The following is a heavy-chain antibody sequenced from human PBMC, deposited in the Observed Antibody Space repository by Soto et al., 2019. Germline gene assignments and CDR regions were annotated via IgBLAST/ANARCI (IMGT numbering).Heavy chain of an antibody. D-gene: IGHD3-22*01. V-gene: IGHV1-69*13. J-gene: IGHJ4*02. CDR1: GGTFSSYA. CDR2: IIPIFGTA. Sequence: GASVKVSCKASGGTFSSYAISWVRQAPGQGLEWMGGIIPIFGTANYAQKFQGRVTITADESTSTAYMELSSLRSEDTAVYYCARAAYYYDSSGYYRADYWGQGTLVTVSS. CDR3: ARAAYYYDSSGYYRADY.